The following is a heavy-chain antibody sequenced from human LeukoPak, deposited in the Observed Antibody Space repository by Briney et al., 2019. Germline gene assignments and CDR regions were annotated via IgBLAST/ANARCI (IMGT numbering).Heavy chain of an antibody. D-gene: IGHD6-13*01. CDR2: IYHSGST. CDR1: GGSISSGGYY. Sequence: SETLSLTCTVSGGSISSGGYYWSWIRQPPGKGLEWIGYIYHSGSTYYNPSLKSRVTISVDTSKNQFSLKLSSVTAADTAVYYCARGRRVSTEYYFDYWGQGTLVTVSS. V-gene: IGHV4-61*08. J-gene: IGHJ4*02. CDR3: ARGRRVSTEYYFDY.